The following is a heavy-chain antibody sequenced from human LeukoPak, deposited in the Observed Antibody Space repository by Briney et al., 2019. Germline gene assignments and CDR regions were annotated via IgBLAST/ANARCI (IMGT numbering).Heavy chain of an antibody. V-gene: IGHV3-21*01. J-gene: IGHJ4*02. CDR1: GFTFSSYS. Sequence: GGSLRLSCAASGFTFSSYSMNWVRQAPGKGLEGVSSISSSSSYMYYADSVKGRFTISRDNAKNSLYLQMNSLRAEDTAVYYCARDGHSSSSGLGYWGQGTLVTVSS. D-gene: IGHD6-6*01. CDR3: ARDGHSSSSGLGY. CDR2: ISSSSSYM.